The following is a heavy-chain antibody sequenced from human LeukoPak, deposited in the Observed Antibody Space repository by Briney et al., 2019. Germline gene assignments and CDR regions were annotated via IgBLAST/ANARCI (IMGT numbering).Heavy chain of an antibody. CDR2: IHYGGSA. V-gene: IGHV4-39*01. CDR1: GASISSTSYY. J-gene: IGHJ4*02. Sequence: SETLSLTCTVSGASISSTSYYWGWIRQPPEKGLQWIGSIHYGGSAYYNPSLKSRITISVDTSKNQFSLKLSSVTATDTAVYYCARLTFYYDGRGYYFDYWGQGTLVTVSS. D-gene: IGHD3-22*01. CDR3: ARLTFYYDGRGYYFDY.